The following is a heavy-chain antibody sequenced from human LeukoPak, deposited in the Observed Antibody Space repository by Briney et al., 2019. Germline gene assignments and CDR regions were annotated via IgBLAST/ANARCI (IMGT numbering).Heavy chain of an antibody. D-gene: IGHD5-18*01. J-gene: IGHJ4*02. V-gene: IGHV3-23*01. CDR1: GFTFSSYA. Sequence: GGSLRLSCAASGFTFSSYAMTWVRQAPGKGLEWVSSVSGSGGSTSYADSVKGRFTISRDNSMNTLFLQMNSLRPEDTGVYYCAEGGIQLWYYLDYWGQGTLVTVSS. CDR3: AEGGIQLWYYLDY. CDR2: VSGSGGST.